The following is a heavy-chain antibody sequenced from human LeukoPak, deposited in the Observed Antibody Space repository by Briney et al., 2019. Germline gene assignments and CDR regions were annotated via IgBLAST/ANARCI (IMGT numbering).Heavy chain of an antibody. Sequence: SETLSLTCTVSGGSISSYYWSWIRQPAGKGLEWIGRIYTSGGTNYTPSLKSRVTMSVDTSKNQFSLKLSSVTAADTAVYYCARAVGATAPHDTFDIWGQGTVVTVSS. J-gene: IGHJ3*02. V-gene: IGHV4-4*07. D-gene: IGHD1-26*01. CDR3: ARAVGATAPHDTFDI. CDR1: GGSISSYY. CDR2: IYTSGGT.